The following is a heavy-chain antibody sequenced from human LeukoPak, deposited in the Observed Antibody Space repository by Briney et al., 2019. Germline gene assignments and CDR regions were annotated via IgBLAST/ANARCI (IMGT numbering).Heavy chain of an antibody. Sequence: GGSLRLSCAASGFTFSSYWMNWVRQAPGKGLEWVANIKQDGSEKYYVDSVKGRFTISRDNAKNSLYLQMNSLRDEDTAVYYCARGLVGASLYYFDFWGQGTLVTVSS. CDR3: ARGLVGASLYYFDF. CDR1: GFTFSSYW. D-gene: IGHD1-26*01. CDR2: IKQDGSEK. J-gene: IGHJ4*02. V-gene: IGHV3-7*04.